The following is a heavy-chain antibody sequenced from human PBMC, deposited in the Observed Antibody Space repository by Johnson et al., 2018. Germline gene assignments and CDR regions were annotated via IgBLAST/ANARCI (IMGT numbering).Heavy chain of an antibody. Sequence: QVQLVESGGGLVQPGGSLRLSCAASGFTFSSYAMSWVRQAPGKGLEWVAVISYDGRNKYYADSVKGRFTISSDNSKNTLFLQMNSLRAEDTAVYNCAKDLGSYVDLTLAYDAFDIWGQGTMVTVSS. V-gene: IGHV3-30*18. J-gene: IGHJ3*02. CDR3: AKDLGSYVDLTLAYDAFDI. CDR1: GFTFSSYA. D-gene: IGHD1-26*01. CDR2: ISYDGRNK.